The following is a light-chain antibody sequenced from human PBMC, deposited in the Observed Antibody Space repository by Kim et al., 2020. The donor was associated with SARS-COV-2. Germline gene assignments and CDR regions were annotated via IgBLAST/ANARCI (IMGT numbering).Light chain of an antibody. V-gene: IGKV1-9*01. J-gene: IGKJ1*01. CDR2: TAS. Sequence: IQLTQSPSFLSASVGDRVTITCRASQGIRNYLAWYQQKPGKAPKLLIYTASTLQTGVPSRFSGSGSGTKFTLTISSLQPEDFATYFCQQLDSFPPWAFGQGTKVDIK. CDR1: QGIRNY. CDR3: QQLDSFPPWA.